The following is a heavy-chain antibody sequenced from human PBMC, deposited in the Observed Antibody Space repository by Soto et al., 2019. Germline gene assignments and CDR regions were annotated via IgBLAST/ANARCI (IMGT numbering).Heavy chain of an antibody. D-gene: IGHD1-26*01. J-gene: IGHJ4*02. V-gene: IGHV3-23*01. CDR3: ANFLGATNYFDY. Sequence: GGSLRLSCAASGFTISSYAMSRVRQAPGKGLEWVSAISGSGGSTYYADSVKGRFTISRDNSKNTLYLQMNSLRAEDTAVYYCANFLGATNYFDYWGQGTLVTVSS. CDR1: GFTISSYA. CDR2: ISGSGGST.